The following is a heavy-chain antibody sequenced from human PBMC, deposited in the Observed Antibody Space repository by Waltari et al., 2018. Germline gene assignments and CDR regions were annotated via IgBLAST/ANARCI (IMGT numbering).Heavy chain of an antibody. Sequence: QVQLVQSGAEVKKPGASVKVSCKASGYTFTGYYMHWVRQAPGQGLEWMGWINPNSGGTNDAQKFQGRVTMTRDTSISTAYMELSRLRSDDTAVYYCARERSSSWYWYFDLWGRGTLVTVSS. D-gene: IGHD6-13*01. J-gene: IGHJ2*01. CDR3: ARERSSSWYWYFDL. CDR2: INPNSGGT. CDR1: GYTFTGYY. V-gene: IGHV1-2*02.